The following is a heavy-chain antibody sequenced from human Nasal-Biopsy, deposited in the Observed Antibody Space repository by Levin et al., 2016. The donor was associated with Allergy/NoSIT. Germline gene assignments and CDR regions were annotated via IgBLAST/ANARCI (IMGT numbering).Heavy chain of an antibody. D-gene: IGHD2-2*01. Sequence: ASVKVSCKASGYTFTDYYIHWVRQAPGQGLEWMGWINPDSGGTDFAPKFQGRVTMTGDTSISTAYMELSRLRLDDTAVYFCARGGCSNNTCPYKDNWFDPWGLGTLVTVSS. CDR3: ARGGCSNNTCPYKDNWFDP. CDR2: INPDSGGT. J-gene: IGHJ5*02. CDR1: GYTFTDYY. V-gene: IGHV1-2*02.